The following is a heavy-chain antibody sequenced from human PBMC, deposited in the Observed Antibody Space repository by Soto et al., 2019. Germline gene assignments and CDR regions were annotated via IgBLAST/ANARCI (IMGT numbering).Heavy chain of an antibody. V-gene: IGHV3-23*01. CDR3: PKDYSERRLRTQAVDS. J-gene: IGHJ4*02. CDR1: GFTFSSYA. Sequence: GGSLRLSCAASGFTFSSYAMSWVRQAPGKGLEWVSAISGSGGSTYYADSVKGRFTISRDNSKNTLYLQMNSLRAEDTAVYYCPKDYSERRLRTQAVDSWGQGTLVTVSS. D-gene: IGHD2-21*01. CDR2: ISGSGGST.